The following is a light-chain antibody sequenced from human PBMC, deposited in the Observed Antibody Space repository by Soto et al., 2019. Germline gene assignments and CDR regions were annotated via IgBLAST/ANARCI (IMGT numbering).Light chain of an antibody. J-gene: IGKJ1*01. CDR1: QSISSY. V-gene: IGKV3D-15*01. CDR2: AAS. Sequence: TQSPTTLCLSHGEGDTVSCRASQSISSYLAWYQQKPGKVPRLLIYAASTMPTGIPARFSGSGSGTDFTLTISSLQPEDVAVYYCQQYNNWPRTFGQGTKVDIK. CDR3: QQYNNWPRT.